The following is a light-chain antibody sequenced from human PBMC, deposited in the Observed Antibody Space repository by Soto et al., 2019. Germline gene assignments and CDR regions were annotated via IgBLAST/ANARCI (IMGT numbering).Light chain of an antibody. V-gene: IGLV2-11*01. J-gene: IGLJ1*01. CDR2: DVN. Sequence: QSVLTQPRSLSGSPGRSVTISCTGTSNDVGGYNFVSWYQQHPGKVPKLIIYDVNIRPSGVPDRFSASKSGITASLTISGLQAEDEADYYCCSYVGSDSSFVFGSGTKVTVL. CDR1: SNDVGGYNF. CDR3: CSYVGSDSSFV.